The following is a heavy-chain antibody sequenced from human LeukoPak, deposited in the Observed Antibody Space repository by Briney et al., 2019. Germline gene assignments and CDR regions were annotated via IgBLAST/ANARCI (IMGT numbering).Heavy chain of an antibody. V-gene: IGHV3-23*01. D-gene: IGHD2-2*01. J-gene: IGHJ4*02. Sequence: GGSLRLSCAASGFTFSSYAMSWVRQAPGKGLEWVSAISGSGGSTYYADSVKGRFTISRDNSKNTLHLQMNSLRAEDTAVYYCAKLIPDIVVVPAAVYWGQGTLVTVSS. CDR1: GFTFSSYA. CDR2: ISGSGGST. CDR3: AKLIPDIVVVPAAVY.